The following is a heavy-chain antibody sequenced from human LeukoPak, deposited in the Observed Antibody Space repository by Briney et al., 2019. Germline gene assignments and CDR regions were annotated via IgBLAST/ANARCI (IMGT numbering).Heavy chain of an antibody. J-gene: IGHJ2*01. V-gene: IGHV3-7*01. Sequence: GGSLRLSCAASGFNFRSYWMTWVRQAPGKGLEWVASINLDGSENYYVDSVKGRFTISRDNAKNSLYLQMNSLRADDTAVYYCARGSYYAGSGYVNWYFDLWGRGTLVTVSS. D-gene: IGHD3-22*01. CDR1: GFNFRSYW. CDR2: INLDGSEN. CDR3: ARGSYYAGSGYVNWYFDL.